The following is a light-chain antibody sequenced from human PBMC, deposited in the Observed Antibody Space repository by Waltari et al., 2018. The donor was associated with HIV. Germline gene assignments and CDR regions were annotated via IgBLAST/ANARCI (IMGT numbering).Light chain of an antibody. CDR1: QSVRGN. CDR2: GAS. J-gene: IGKJ2*01. CDR3: QQYNNWPPYT. V-gene: IGKV3-15*01. Sequence: EIVMMHTPVTLFVSRGERATLSCRPSQSVRGNLAWYQQKPGQAPRLLIYGASSRATGIPARFSGSGSGTEFTLTISSLQSEDFAVYYCQQYNNWPPYTFGQGTKLEI.